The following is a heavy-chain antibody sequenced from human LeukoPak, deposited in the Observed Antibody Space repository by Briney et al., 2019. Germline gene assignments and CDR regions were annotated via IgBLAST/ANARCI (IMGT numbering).Heavy chain of an antibody. CDR2: ISSNSGSM. V-gene: IGHV3-48*02. J-gene: IGHJ4*02. CDR1: VVNFKTYR. Sequence: GGSLRLSCAASVVNFKTYRMSWVRQAPGKGLEWVSHISSNSGSMYYADSVKGRCSISRDNAKNSLYLQMNCLSDEDTAVYYFATRFRKVGSCCVRIYSGVYCGQGALVTVSS. D-gene: IGHD3-3*01. CDR3: ATRFRKVGSCCVRIYSGVY.